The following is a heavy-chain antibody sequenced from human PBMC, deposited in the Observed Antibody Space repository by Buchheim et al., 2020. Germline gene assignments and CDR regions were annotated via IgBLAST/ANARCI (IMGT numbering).Heavy chain of an antibody. CDR3: AIGGFLKSVSYYDYGMDV. CDR1: GYSFTDYY. Sequence: QVQLVQSGAEVKKPGASVKVSCKASGYSFTDYYLHWVRQAPGQGPEWMGWINPNSAATDYAQKFQGRVTMTRDTSISTAYMERSRLRSDDTAVYYCAIGGFLKSVSYYDYGMDVWGQGT. V-gene: IGHV1-2*02. CDR2: INPNSAAT. J-gene: IGHJ6*02. D-gene: IGHD3-3*01.